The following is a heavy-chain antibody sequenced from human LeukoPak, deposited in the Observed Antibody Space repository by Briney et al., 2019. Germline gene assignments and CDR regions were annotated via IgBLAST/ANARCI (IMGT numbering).Heavy chain of an antibody. J-gene: IGHJ6*02. CDR2: INHSGST. D-gene: IGHD3-10*01. CDR3: ARDPWSGFGELLPYYYYYGMDV. V-gene: IGHV4-34*01. CDR1: GGSFSGYY. Sequence: SETLSLTCAVYGGSFSGYYWSWIRQPPGKGLEWIGEINHSGSTNYNPSLKSRVTISVDTSKNQFSLKLSSVTAADTAVYYCARDPWSGFGELLPYYYYYGMDVWGQGTTVTVSS.